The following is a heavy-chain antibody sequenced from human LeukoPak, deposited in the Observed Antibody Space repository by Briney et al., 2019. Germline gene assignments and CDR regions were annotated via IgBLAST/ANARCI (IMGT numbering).Heavy chain of an antibody. J-gene: IGHJ4*02. CDR3: ARLEWLLYSPDY. D-gene: IGHD3-3*01. Sequence: SETLSLTCTVSGGSISSYYWSWLRQPPGKGLEWVGYIYYSGSSNYNPSLKSRVTISVDTSKNQFSLKLSSVTAADTAVYYCARLEWLLYSPDYWGQGTLVTVSS. CDR1: GGSISSYY. V-gene: IGHV4-59*08. CDR2: IYYSGSS.